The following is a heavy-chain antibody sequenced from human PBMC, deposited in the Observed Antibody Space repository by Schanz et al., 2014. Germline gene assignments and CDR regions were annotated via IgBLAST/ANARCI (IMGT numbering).Heavy chain of an antibody. J-gene: IGHJ4*02. D-gene: IGHD3-3*01. CDR3: AREVERSRIRNFDS. CDR2: INPDSGGT. V-gene: IGHV1-2*02. Sequence: QVQLVQSGAEVKNPGASVKVSCKASGYTLTAYYMHWVRQAPGQGLEWMGWINPDSGGTNYAQKFQGRVTMTRDMSINTAYMELSRLRSDDSAVYYCAREVERSRIRNFDSWGQGTLVTVSS. CDR1: GYTLTAYY.